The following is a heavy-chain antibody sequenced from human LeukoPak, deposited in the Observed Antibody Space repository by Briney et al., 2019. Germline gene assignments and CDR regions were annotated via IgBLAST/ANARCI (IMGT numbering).Heavy chain of an antibody. D-gene: IGHD6-19*01. V-gene: IGHV1-2*02. J-gene: IGHJ3*02. CDR3: ARLTSLSGWYGAFDI. CDR1: GYTFTGYY. CDR2: INPNSGGT. Sequence: GASVKVSCKASGYTFTGYYMHWVRQAPGQGLEWMGWINPNSGGTNYAQKFQGRVTMTRDTSISTAYMELSRLRSDDTAVYYCARLTSLSGWYGAFDIWGQGTMVTVSS.